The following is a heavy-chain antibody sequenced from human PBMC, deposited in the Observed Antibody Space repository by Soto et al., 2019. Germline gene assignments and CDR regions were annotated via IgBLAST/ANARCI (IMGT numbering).Heavy chain of an antibody. CDR2: SSATGAGT. CDR3: AKDRRAGGNYGFYSDF. J-gene: IGHJ4*02. CDR1: GFTFSSYG. Sequence: PGGSLRLSCAAPGFTFSSYGMTWVCQAPGKGLEWVSFSSATGAGTYYADSVKGRFTISRDNSKNTLYLQMTSLRADDTAVYYCAKDRRAGGNYGFYSDFWGQGALVTV. V-gene: IGHV3-23*01. D-gene: IGHD1-7*01.